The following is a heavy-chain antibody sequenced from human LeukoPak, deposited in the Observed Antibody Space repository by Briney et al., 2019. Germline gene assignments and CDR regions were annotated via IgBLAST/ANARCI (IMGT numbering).Heavy chain of an antibody. D-gene: IGHD6-13*01. CDR3: ARVGIAAVGAYYFDY. V-gene: IGHV3-11*06. CDR2: ISRNSYT. J-gene: IGHJ4*02. CDR1: GFTFSDYY. Sequence: GGSLRLSCAASGFTFSDYYMSWIRQAPGKGLEWVSYISRNSYTNHADSVKGRFTISRDNAKNSLYLQMASLRAEDTAVYYCARVGIAAVGAYYFDYWGQGTLVAVSS.